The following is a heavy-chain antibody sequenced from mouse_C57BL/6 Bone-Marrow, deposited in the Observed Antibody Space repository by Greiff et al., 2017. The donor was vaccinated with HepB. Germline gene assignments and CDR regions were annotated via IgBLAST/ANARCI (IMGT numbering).Heavy chain of an antibody. CDR3: ARGGGLREFAY. Sequence: EVKLPESGPGLVKPSQSLSLTCSVTGYSITSAYSWLWIPQFPGNQLEWLGYISYDGSNNYNPSLNSRISITRDTSKNKFFLQLNSVTTEDTATYYCARGGGLREFAYWGQGALVTVSA. V-gene: IGHV3-6*01. CDR1: GYSITSAYS. CDR2: ISYDGSN. J-gene: IGHJ3*01. D-gene: IGHD2-4*01.